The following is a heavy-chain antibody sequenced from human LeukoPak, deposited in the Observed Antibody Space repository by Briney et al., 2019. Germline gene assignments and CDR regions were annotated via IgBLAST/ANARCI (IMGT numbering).Heavy chain of an antibody. CDR3: ARVLDLSKRGLDAFDI. Sequence: ASETLSLTCTVSGGSISSYFWSWIRQPPGKGLEWIGYVYYSGSTNYNPSLKSRVTISVDTSKKQFSLELSSATAADTAVYYCARVLDLSKRGLDAFDIWGQGTMVTVSS. V-gene: IGHV4-59*01. D-gene: IGHD3-16*01. CDR1: GGSISSYF. CDR2: VYYSGST. J-gene: IGHJ3*02.